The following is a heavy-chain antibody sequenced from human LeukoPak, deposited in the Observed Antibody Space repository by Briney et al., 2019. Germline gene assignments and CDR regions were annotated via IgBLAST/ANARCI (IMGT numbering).Heavy chain of an antibody. D-gene: IGHD2-2*01. V-gene: IGHV1-2*02. CDR2: INPNSGGT. CDR1: GYTFTGYY. J-gene: IGHJ5*02. Sequence: ASVKVSCKASGYTFTGYYMHWVRQAPGQGLEWMGWINPNSGGTNYAQKFQGRVTMTRDTSISTAYMELSRLRSDDTAVYYCARDRGYCRSTSCYSDWFGPWGQGTLVTVSS. CDR3: ARDRGYCRSTSCYSDWFGP.